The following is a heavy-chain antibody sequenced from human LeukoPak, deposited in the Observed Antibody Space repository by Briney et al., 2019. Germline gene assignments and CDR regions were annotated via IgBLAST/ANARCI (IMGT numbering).Heavy chain of an antibody. CDR1: GFTFSSYE. J-gene: IGHJ4*02. V-gene: IGHV3-48*03. CDR2: ISSSGSTI. CDR3: AAGVWGSIDY. Sequence: PGGSLRLSCAASGFTFSSYEMNWVRQAPGKGLEWVSYISSSGSTIYYADSVKGRFTISRDNAKNSLYLQMNSLRAGDTAVYYCAAGVWGSIDYWGQGTLVTVSS. D-gene: IGHD3-16*01.